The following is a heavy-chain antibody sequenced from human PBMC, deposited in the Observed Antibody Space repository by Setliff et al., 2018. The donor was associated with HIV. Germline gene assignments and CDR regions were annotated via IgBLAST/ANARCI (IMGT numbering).Heavy chain of an antibody. D-gene: IGHD3-22*01. CDR3: ASGFYYDSSGYWPFDY. J-gene: IGHJ4*02. CDR2: IYYSGST. Sequence: PSETLSLTCTVSGGSISSSSYYWGWIRQPPGKGLEWIGSIYYSGSTFQNPSLKSRVTISLDKSKNQFSLKLNSVTAADTAVYYCASGFYYDSSGYWPFDYWGQGTLVTVPQ. V-gene: IGHV4-39*01. CDR1: GGSISSSSYY.